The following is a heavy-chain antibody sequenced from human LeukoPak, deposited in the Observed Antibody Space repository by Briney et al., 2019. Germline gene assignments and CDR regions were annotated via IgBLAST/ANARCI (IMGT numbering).Heavy chain of an antibody. CDR3: ARSYSFGISFFDY. V-gene: IGHV3-11*04. D-gene: IGHD5-18*01. J-gene: IGHJ4*02. CDR2: ISTSGSGSTR. Sequence: GGSLRLSCAASGFTFSDYYMTWIRQAPGKGLDWVSYISTSGSGSTRYYADSVKGRFTISRDNAKNSLYLQMNSLRAEDTAVYYCARSYSFGISFFDYWGQGTLVTVSS. CDR1: GFTFSDYY.